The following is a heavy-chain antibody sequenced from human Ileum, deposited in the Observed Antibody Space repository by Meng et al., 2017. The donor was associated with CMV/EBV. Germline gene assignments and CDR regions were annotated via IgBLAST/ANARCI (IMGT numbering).Heavy chain of an antibody. V-gene: IGHV7-4-1*02. CDR1: GYSFPSYG. D-gene: IGHD5-18*01. Sequence: QVQLVQSGSELKEPGASVKVSCKTSGYSFPSYGINWVREAPGQRLEWMGWIDTNTGNPAYAQDFTGRFVFSLDTSVSTAYLQISSLRAEDTAVYYCTRGDGAHTAKYDFWGRGTLVTVSS. CDR3: TRGDGAHTAKYDF. CDR2: IDTNTGNP. J-gene: IGHJ4*02.